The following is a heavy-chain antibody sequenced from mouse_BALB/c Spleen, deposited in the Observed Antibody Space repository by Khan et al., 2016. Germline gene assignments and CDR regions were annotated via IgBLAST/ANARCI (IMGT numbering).Heavy chain of an antibody. J-gene: IGHJ3*01. CDR2: IDPANGNT. V-gene: IGHV14-3*02. CDR3: ASSGEVRHWFAY. D-gene: IGHD2-14*01. CDR1: GFNIKDTY. Sequence: VQLKQSGAELVKPGASVKLSCTASGFNIKDTYMHWVKQRPEQGLEWIGRIDPANGNTKYDPKFQGKATITADTTSNTASLQLSSLTSEDTAVYYCASSGEVRHWFAYWGQGTLVTVSA.